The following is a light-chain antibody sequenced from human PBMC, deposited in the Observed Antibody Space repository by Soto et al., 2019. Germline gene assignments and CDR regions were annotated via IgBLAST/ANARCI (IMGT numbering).Light chain of an antibody. Sequence: EIVLTQSPGTLSLSLGERATLSCRASQSISSTSLAWYQQKPGQAPRLLIYGASTRATGIPDRFSGSESGTDFTLTISSLEPEDFAVYYCQQRSNWPAFGQGTRLEI. CDR2: GAS. J-gene: IGKJ5*01. CDR1: QSISSTS. CDR3: QQRSNWPA. V-gene: IGKV3D-20*02.